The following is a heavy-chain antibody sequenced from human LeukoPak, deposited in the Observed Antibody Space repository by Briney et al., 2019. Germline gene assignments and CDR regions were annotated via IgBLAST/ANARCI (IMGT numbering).Heavy chain of an antibody. J-gene: IGHJ3*02. D-gene: IGHD5-12*01. CDR2: IGGSSSPT. V-gene: IGHV3-11*06. CDR1: GFNLGDYE. Sequence: GGSLRLSCVVSGFNLGDYEMSWVRQTPGKGLEWVSYIGGSSSPTHYADSVKGRFTVSRDNAKRSLYLQLNSLRAEDTAVYYCAREIVATPDTFDMWGQGTVVTVSS. CDR3: AREIVATPDTFDM.